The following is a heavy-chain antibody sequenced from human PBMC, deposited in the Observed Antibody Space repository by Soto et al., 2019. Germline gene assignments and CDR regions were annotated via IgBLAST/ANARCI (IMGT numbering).Heavy chain of an antibody. CDR2: IYGGDSDT. Sequence: PGESLKISCKGSGYNFIRYWICCVLQMPGKGLEWMGIIYGGDSDTRYSPSFQGQVTISTDKSISTAYLQWGGLKASDTAMYYCARLGSDYDFWKIEFWGQGTLVTVSS. V-gene: IGHV5-51*01. CDR1: GYNFIRYW. D-gene: IGHD3-3*01. CDR3: ARLGSDYDFWKIEF. J-gene: IGHJ4*02.